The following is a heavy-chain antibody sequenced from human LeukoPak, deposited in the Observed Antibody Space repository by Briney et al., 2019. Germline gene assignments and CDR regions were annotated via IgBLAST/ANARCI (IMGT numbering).Heavy chain of an antibody. CDR2: IYYSGST. D-gene: IGHD6-13*01. CDR3: ARGRGQQLGNFDY. CDR1: GGSISSSSYY. Sequence: SETLSLTCTVSGGSISSSSYYWGWIRQPPGKGLEWIGSIYYSGSTYYNPSLKSRVTISVDTSKNQFSLKLSSVTAADTAVYYCARGRGQQLGNFDYWGQGTLVTVSS. V-gene: IGHV4-39*07. J-gene: IGHJ4*02.